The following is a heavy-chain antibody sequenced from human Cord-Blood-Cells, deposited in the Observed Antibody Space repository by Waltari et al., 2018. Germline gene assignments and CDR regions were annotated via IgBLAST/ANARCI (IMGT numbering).Heavy chain of an antibody. Sequence: QLQLQESGPGLVKPSETLSLTCTVSGGSISSSSYYWGWIRQPPGKGLEWIGSIYYSGSTYYSPSLKSRVTISVDTSKNQFSLKLSSVTAADTAVYYCARSLYCGGDCYWYFDLWGRGTLVTVSS. CDR3: ARSLYCGGDCYWYFDL. CDR2: IYYSGST. CDR1: GGSISSSSYY. J-gene: IGHJ2*01. V-gene: IGHV4-39*01. D-gene: IGHD2-21*01.